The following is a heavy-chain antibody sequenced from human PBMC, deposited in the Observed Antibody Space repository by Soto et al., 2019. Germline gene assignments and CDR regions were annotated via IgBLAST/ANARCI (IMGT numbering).Heavy chain of an antibody. D-gene: IGHD6-13*01. CDR1: GGSFSDYY. V-gene: IGHV4-4*07. Sequence: SETLSLTCSVYGGSFSDYYWSWIRQPAGKGLEWIGRIYSDGSTNYNPSLKSRVTMSVDTSKNQFSLKLTSMTAADTAMYYCARMRAAGTFDYWGQGTLVTVSS. CDR2: IYSDGST. J-gene: IGHJ4*02. CDR3: ARMRAAGTFDY.